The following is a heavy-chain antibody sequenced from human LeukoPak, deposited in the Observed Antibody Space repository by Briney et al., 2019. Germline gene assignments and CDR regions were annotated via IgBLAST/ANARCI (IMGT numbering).Heavy chain of an antibody. J-gene: IGHJ4*02. Sequence: GGSLRLSCAASGFTFSSNEMNWVRQAPGKGLEWVSYISSRGGTIYYADSVKGRFTTSRDNAKNSLYLQMNSLRAEDTAVYYCARADRSGWYFLDYWGQGTLVTVSS. CDR1: GFTFSSNE. CDR2: ISSRGGTI. CDR3: ARADRSGWYFLDY. D-gene: IGHD6-19*01. V-gene: IGHV3-48*03.